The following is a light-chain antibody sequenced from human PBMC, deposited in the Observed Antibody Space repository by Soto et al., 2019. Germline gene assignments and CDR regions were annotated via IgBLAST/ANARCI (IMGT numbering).Light chain of an antibody. Sequence: EIVLTQSPATLSLSPGERATLSCRASQKIGTFLAWYQQKPGHAPRLLVYDASTRATGVPPRFSGSGSGTDFTLTISSLEPAYLTVYYCQHRFNSPLTFGGGTKVEIK. CDR2: DAS. J-gene: IGKJ4*01. CDR1: QKIGTF. CDR3: QHRFNSPLT. V-gene: IGKV3-11*01.